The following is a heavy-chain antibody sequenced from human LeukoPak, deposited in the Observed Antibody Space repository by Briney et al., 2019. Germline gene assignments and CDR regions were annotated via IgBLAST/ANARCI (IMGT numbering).Heavy chain of an antibody. CDR1: GFTFSDYY. J-gene: IGHJ5*02. Sequence: GRSLRLSCAASGFTFSDYYMSWIRQAPGEWLEWVLYIRSTGNSIFYADSVKGRFTLSRDNAKNSLSLQLNSLRAEDTAVYYCAKGGLRYGYWFDHWGQGTLVTVSS. V-gene: IGHV3-11*01. D-gene: IGHD3-9*01. CDR2: IRSTGNSI. CDR3: AKGGLRYGYWFDH.